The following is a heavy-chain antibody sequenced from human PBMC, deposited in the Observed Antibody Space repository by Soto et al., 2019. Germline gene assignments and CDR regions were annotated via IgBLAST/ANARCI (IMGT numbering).Heavy chain of an antibody. Sequence: SVKVSCKASGGTFSSYAISWVRQAPGQGLEWMGGIIPIFGTANYAQKFQGRVTITADESTSTAYMELSSLRSEDTAVYYCARDRYADIVVVPAARYRMDVWGQGTTVTVSS. D-gene: IGHD2-2*01. V-gene: IGHV1-69*13. J-gene: IGHJ6*02. CDR3: ARDRYADIVVVPAARYRMDV. CDR2: IIPIFGTA. CDR1: GGTFSSYA.